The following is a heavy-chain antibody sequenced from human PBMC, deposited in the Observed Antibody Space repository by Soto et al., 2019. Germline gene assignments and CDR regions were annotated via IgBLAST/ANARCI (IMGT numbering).Heavy chain of an antibody. CDR1: GGPSVIGNNN. V-gene: IGHV4-30-4*01. CDR2: IYYSGST. J-gene: IGHJ4*02. CDR3: ARAMGDSSGYYGGEVDY. D-gene: IGHD3-22*01. Sequence: LSLRWTVPGGPSVIGNNNWSCIRQPPGKGLEWIGYIYYSGSTYYNPSLKSRVTISVDTSKNQFSLKLSSVTAADTAVYYCARAMGDSSGYYGGEVDYWGQGTLVTVSS.